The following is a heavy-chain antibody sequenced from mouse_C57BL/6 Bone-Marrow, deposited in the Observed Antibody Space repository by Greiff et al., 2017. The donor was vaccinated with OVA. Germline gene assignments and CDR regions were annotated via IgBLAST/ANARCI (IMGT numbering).Heavy chain of an antibody. CDR2: IYPGNSDT. CDR3: TREEDGNYVEDD. CDR1: GYTFTSYW. V-gene: IGHV1-5*01. D-gene: IGHD2-1*01. Sequence: EVQLQQSGTVLARPGASVKMSCKTSGYTFTSYWMHWVKQRPGQGLEWIGAIYPGNSDTSYNQKFKGKAKLTAVTSASTAYMELSSLTNEDSAVYYCTREEDGNYVEDDWGQGTTLTVSS. J-gene: IGHJ2*01.